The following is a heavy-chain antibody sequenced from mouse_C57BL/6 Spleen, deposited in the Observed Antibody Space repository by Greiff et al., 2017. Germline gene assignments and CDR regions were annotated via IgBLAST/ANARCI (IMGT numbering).Heavy chain of an antibody. CDR2: IDPSDSYT. CDR1: GYTFTSYW. CDR3: ARGGITTVGVYYFDY. Sequence: VQLQQPGAELVMPGASVKLSCKASGYTFTSYWMPWVKQRPGQGLEWIGEIDPSDSYTNYNQKFKGKSTLTVDKSSSTAYMQLSSLTSEDSAVYYCARGGITTVGVYYFDYWGQGTTLTVSS. D-gene: IGHD1-1*01. J-gene: IGHJ2*01. V-gene: IGHV1-69*01.